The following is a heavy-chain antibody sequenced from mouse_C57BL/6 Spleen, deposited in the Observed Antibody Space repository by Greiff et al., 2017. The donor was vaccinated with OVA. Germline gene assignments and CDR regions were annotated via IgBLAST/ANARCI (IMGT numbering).Heavy chain of an antibody. D-gene: IGHD2-5*01. Sequence: QVQLKQSGPGLVSPSQSLSITCTVSGFSLTSYGVHWVRQPPGKGLEWLVVIWSDGSTTYNSALKSRLSISKDNSKSQVFLKMNSLQTDDTAMYYCARHSHSTYAMDYWGQGTSVTVSS. V-gene: IGHV2-6-1*01. CDR3: ARHSHSTYAMDY. CDR1: GFSLTSYG. J-gene: IGHJ4*01. CDR2: IWSDGST.